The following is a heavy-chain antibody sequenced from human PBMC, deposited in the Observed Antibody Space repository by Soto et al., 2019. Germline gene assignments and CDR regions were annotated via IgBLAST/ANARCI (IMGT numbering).Heavy chain of an antibody. CDR1: GGSTSRVGSS. V-gene: IGHV4-31*03. CDR3: ARGSVAVTVIPPAMDFQH. D-gene: IGHD2-21*02. J-gene: IGHJ1*01. Sequence: SETLSLTCTFSGGSTSRVGSSWSWIRQYPGKVLVWIGFVYYSGSTYYNPSLKSRVIISVDTPKKQFSLKLSSVTAADTAVYYCARGSVAVTVIPPAMDFQHWGQGTLVTVSS. CDR2: VYYSGST.